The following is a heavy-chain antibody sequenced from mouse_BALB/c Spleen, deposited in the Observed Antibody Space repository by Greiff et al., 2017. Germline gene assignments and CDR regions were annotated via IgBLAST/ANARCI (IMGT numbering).Heavy chain of an antibody. D-gene: IGHD2-1*01. CDR1: GYSFTSYW. V-gene: IGHV1-5*01. J-gene: IGHJ3*01. CDR3: TSLPGEGWFAY. Sequence: EVQLQQSGTVLARPGASVKMSCKASGYSFTSYWMHWVKQRPGQGLEWIGAIYPGNSDTSYNQKFKGKAKLTAVTSASTAYMELSSLTNEDSAVYYCTSLPGEGWFAYWGQGTLVTVSA. CDR2: IYPGNSDT.